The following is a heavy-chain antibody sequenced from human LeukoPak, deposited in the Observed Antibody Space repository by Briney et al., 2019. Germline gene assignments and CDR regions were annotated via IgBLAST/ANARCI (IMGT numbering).Heavy chain of an antibody. CDR3: ARDPVQMAPITRTFDY. Sequence: GGSLRLSCAASGFTFRSYSMNWVRQAPGKGLEWVSSISSSSTYIYYADSVKGRFIISRDNAKNSLYLQMNSLRAEDTAVYYCARDPVQMAPITRTFDYWGQGTLVTVSS. D-gene: IGHD5-24*01. V-gene: IGHV3-21*01. CDR1: GFTFRSYS. CDR2: ISSSSTYI. J-gene: IGHJ4*02.